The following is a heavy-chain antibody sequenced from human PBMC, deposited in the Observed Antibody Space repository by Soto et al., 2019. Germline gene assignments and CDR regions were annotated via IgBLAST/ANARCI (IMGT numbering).Heavy chain of an antibody. CDR2: IYYSGST. J-gene: IGHJ6*03. V-gene: IGHV4-59*08. D-gene: IGHD2-15*01. Sequence: SETLSLTCTVSGGSIGSYYWSWIRQPPGKGLEWIGYIYYSGSTNYNPSLKSRVTISVDTSKNQFSLKLSSVTAADTAVYYCARIYCSGGSCYSEEDYYYYMDVWGKGTXVTVSS. CDR3: ARIYCSGGSCYSEEDYYYYMDV. CDR1: GGSIGSYY.